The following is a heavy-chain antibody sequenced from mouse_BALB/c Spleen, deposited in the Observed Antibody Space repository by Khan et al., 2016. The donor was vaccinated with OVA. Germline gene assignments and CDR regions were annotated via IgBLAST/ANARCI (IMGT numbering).Heavy chain of an antibody. CDR2: INTYTGEP. D-gene: IGHD2-10*01. CDR1: GYTSTNYG. J-gene: IGHJ4*01. CDR3: SRPPYFSYVMVY. V-gene: IGHV9-3-1*01. Sequence: QIQLVQSGPELKKPGETVKISCKASGYTSTNYGMNWVKQAPGKSLKWMGLINTYTGEPTYADDFKGRFAFSLETSASTAYLQINNLKNEDTATYFCSRPPYFSYVMVYWGQGTSDTGSS.